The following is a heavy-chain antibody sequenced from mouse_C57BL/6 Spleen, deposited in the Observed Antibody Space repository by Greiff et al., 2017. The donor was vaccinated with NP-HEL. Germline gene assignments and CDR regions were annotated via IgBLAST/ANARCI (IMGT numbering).Heavy chain of an antibody. Sequence: EVQRVESGAELVKPGASVKLSCTASGFNIKDYYMHWVKQRTEQGLEWIGRIDPEDGETKYDPKFQGKATITADTTSNTAYLQLSSLTSEDTAVYYCARKGGYYGSSYWYFDVWGTGTTVTVSS. D-gene: IGHD1-1*01. CDR3: ARKGGYYGSSYWYFDV. J-gene: IGHJ1*03. CDR1: GFNIKDYY. V-gene: IGHV14-2*01. CDR2: IDPEDGET.